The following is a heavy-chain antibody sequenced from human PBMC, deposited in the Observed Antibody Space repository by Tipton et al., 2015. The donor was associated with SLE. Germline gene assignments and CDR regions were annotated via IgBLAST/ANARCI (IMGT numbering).Heavy chain of an antibody. CDR1: GFTFSSYA. CDR2: ISGSGGST. J-gene: IGHJ3*01. V-gene: IGHV3-23*01. D-gene: IGHD3-3*01. CDR3: ARGRASDDFWSGDAFDV. Sequence: SLRLSCAASGFTFSSYAMSWVRQAPGKGLEWVSAISGSGGSTYYADSVKGRFTISRDNSKNTLYLQMNSLRAEDTAVYYCARGRASDDFWSGDAFDVWGQGTMVTVSS.